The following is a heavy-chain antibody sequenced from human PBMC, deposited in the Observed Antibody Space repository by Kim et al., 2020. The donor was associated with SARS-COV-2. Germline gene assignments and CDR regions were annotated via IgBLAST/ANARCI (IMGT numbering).Heavy chain of an antibody. J-gene: IGHJ4*02. CDR2: IYNDGST. CDR3: ARGLPAYCFAY. V-gene: IGHV3-53*01. Sequence: GGSLRLSCTASGFTVSTNYMSWVRQAPGKGLEWVSVIYNDGSTDYADSVRGRITISRDNSKNTLYLQINTLRAEDTAVYYCARGLPAYCFAYWGQGTLVTVSS. CDR1: GFTVSTNY. D-gene: IGHD2-15*01.